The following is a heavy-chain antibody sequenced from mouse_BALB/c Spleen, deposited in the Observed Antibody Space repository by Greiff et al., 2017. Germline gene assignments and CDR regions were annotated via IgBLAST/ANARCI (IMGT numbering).Heavy chain of an antibody. CDR2: ISSGGSYT. V-gene: IGHV5-6*01. D-gene: IGHD2-4*01. CDR3: ARQGSTMITAGFAY. Sequence: EGMLVESGGDLVKPGGSLKLSCAASGFTFSSYGMSWVRQTPDKRLEWVATISSGGSYTYYPDSVKGRFTISRDNAKNTLYLQMSSLKSEDTAMYYCARQGSTMITAGFAYWGQGTLVTVSA. CDR1: GFTFSSYG. J-gene: IGHJ3*01.